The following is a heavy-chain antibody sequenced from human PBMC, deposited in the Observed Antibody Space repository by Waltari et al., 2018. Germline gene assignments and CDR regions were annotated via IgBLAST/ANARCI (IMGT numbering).Heavy chain of an antibody. CDR3: ATRERGAMVRGVGFQH. V-gene: IGHV1-24*01. J-gene: IGHJ1*01. CDR2: FDPEDGET. CDR1: GYTPPELS. D-gene: IGHD3-10*01. Sequence: QVQLVQSGAEVKKPVASVKVPYRVSGYTPPELSMHWVGQALGNGLEWMGGFDPEDGETIYAQKFQGRVTMTEDTSTDTAYMELSSLRSEDTAVYYCATRERGAMVRGVGFQHWGQGTLVTVSS.